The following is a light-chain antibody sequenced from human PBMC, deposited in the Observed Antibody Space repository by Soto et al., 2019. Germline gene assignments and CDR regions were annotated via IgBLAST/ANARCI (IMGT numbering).Light chain of an antibody. CDR2: GAS. CDR1: QSVSNN. Sequence: EIVMTQSPATLSVSPGERATLSCRASQSVSNNLAWYQQKPDQAPRLLIYGASTRATGIPARFSGSGSGTEFTLTISSLQSEDFALYYCQQYNIWPLTFGQGTKVEIK. CDR3: QQYNIWPLT. J-gene: IGKJ1*01. V-gene: IGKV3-15*01.